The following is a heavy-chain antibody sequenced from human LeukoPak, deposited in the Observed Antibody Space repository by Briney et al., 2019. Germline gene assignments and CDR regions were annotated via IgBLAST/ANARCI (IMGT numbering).Heavy chain of an antibody. J-gene: IGHJ4*02. CDR2: VRGSGDIT. V-gene: IGHV3-23*01. CDR1: GFTFSNYG. CDR3: AKTAGYFDH. Sequence: PGGSLRLSCAASGFTFSNYGMTWIRRAPGKGLEWVSAVRGSGDITYYSNSVKGRFTVSRDNSKNTLYLQMNSLRVDDTAVYYCAKTAGYFDHWGQGTLVTVSS.